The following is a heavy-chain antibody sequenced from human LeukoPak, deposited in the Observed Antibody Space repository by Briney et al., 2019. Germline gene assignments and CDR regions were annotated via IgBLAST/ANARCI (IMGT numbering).Heavy chain of an antibody. Sequence: ASVKVSCKASGYTFTSYYMHWVRQAPGQGLEWMGIINPSGGSTSYAQKFQGRVTITRDTSASTAYMELSSLRSEDMAVYYRAREGGYYDSSGFDYWGQGTLVTVSS. CDR2: INPSGGST. CDR1: GYTFTSYY. V-gene: IGHV1-46*01. CDR3: AREGGYYDSSGFDY. J-gene: IGHJ4*02. D-gene: IGHD3-22*01.